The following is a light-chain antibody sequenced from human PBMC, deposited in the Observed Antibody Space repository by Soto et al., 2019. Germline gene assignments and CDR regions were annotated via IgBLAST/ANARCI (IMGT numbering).Light chain of an antibody. CDR1: SGHSTYD. J-gene: IGLJ2*01. Sequence: QAVVTQSPSASASLGASVKLTCTLSSGHSTYDIAWHQQQPEEGPRYLMRLNRDGSHTKGDGIPDRFSGSSSGAERYLTISSLQSEDEADYYCQTWGTGIQVFGGGTKLTVL. V-gene: IGLV4-69*01. CDR3: QTWGTGIQV. CDR2: LNRDGSH.